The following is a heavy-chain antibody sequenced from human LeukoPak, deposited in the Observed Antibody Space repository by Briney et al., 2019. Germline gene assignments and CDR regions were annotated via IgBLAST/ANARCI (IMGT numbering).Heavy chain of an antibody. CDR3: TKDAGARIDYYYGMDV. J-gene: IGHJ6*02. Sequence: GASLRLSCAASGFTFSSYAMSWVRQAPGKGLEWVSAISGSGGSTYYADSAKGRFTISRDNSKNTLYLQMNSLRAEDTAVYYCTKDAGARIDYYYGMDVWGQGTTVTVSS. CDR1: GFTFSSYA. CDR2: ISGSGGST. V-gene: IGHV3-23*01. D-gene: IGHD3-10*01.